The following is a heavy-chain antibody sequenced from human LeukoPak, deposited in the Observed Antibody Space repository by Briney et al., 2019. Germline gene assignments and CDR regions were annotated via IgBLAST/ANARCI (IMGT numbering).Heavy chain of an antibody. J-gene: IGHJ4*02. V-gene: IGHV3-30*18. Sequence: PGTSLRLSCAASGFTFSSYAMHWVRQAPGKGLEWVAVISYDGTNKYYADSVKGRFTVSRDNSNNTLCLQMNSLRAEDTAVYYCVKGGWLDNWGQGTLVTVSS. CDR3: VKGGWLDN. D-gene: IGHD6-19*01. CDR1: GFTFSSYA. CDR2: ISYDGTNK.